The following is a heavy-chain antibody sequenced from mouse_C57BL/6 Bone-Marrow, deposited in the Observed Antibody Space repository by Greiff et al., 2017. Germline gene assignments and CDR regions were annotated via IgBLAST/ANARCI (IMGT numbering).Heavy chain of an antibody. Sequence: EVQLVASGGGLVQPKGSLKLSCAASGFSFNTYAMNWVRQAPGKGLEWVARIRSKSNNYATYYADSVKDRFTISRDDSESMLYLQMNNLKTEDTAMYYCVRHGRVYAMDYWGQGTSVTVSS. V-gene: IGHV10-1*01. CDR1: GFSFNTYA. CDR2: IRSKSNNYAT. J-gene: IGHJ4*01. CDR3: VRHGRVYAMDY. D-gene: IGHD1-1*01.